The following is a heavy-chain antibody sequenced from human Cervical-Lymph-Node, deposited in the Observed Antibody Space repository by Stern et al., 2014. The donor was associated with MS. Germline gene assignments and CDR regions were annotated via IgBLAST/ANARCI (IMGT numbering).Heavy chain of an antibody. CDR1: GFIFSDYG. D-gene: IGHD3-22*01. CDR3: TRRCSDYSCESDFDY. J-gene: IGHJ4*02. V-gene: IGHV3-33*01. CDR2: LWYEGPSR. Sequence: VQLVESGGGVVQPGTSLRLSCEASGFIFSDYGMHWVRQAPGKGLEWVASLWYEGPSRYYADSVRGRFTISRDNSKNTLYLQMNSLRVEDTAMYFCTRRCSDYSCESDFDYWGQGTLVTVSS.